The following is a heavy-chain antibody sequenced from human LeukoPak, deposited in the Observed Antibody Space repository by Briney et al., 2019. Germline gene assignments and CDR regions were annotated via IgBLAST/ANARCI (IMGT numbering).Heavy chain of an antibody. D-gene: IGHD2-15*01. CDR3: ARIRYCSGGSCYSRGYYYGMDV. CDR2: IYHSGST. J-gene: IGHJ6*02. CDR1: GGSISSSNW. Sequence: SSGTLSLTCAVSGGSISSSNWWSWVRQPPGKGLEWIGEIYHSGSTNYNPSLKSRVTISVDKSKNQFSLKLGSVTAADTAVYYCARIRYCSGGSCYSRGYYYGMDVWGQGTTVTVSS. V-gene: IGHV4-4*02.